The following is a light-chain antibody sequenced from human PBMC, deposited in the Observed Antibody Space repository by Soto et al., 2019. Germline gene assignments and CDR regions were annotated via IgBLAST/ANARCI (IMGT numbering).Light chain of an antibody. J-gene: IGLJ1*01. Sequence: QSALTQPASVSGSPGQSITISCTGTSSDVGGYSYVSWYQHHPGKAPKLMIYEVSYRPLGVSYRFSGSRSGNTATLTISGLQAEDEADYYCSSYTSGSAPYVFGTGTKLTVL. CDR2: EVS. CDR3: SSYTSGSAPYV. CDR1: SSDVGGYSY. V-gene: IGLV2-14*01.